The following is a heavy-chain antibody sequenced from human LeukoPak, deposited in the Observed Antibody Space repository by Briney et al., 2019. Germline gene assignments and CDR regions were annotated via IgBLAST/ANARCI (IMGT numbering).Heavy chain of an antibody. V-gene: IGHV3-48*04. CDR2: ISGSSSSI. CDR3: ARVIVGATGADY. J-gene: IGHJ4*02. Sequence: GGSLRLSCAASGFTFSSYSMNWVRQAPGKGLEWVSYISGSSSSIYYADSVKGRFTISRDNAKNTLFLQMNSLRVEDTAVYYCARVIVGATGADYWGRGTLVTVSS. CDR1: GFTFSSYS. D-gene: IGHD1-26*01.